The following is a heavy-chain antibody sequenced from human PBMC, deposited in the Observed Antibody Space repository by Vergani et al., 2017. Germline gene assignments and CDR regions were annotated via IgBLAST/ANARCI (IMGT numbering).Heavy chain of an antibody. CDR2: IYTSGST. Sequence: QVQLQESGPGLVKPSETLSLTCTVPGGSISSYYWSWIRQPAGKGLEWSGRIYTSGSTNYNPSLKRRVTMSVDTSKNQCSLNVGSVTAADTAVYYCAIVSMGQQLVGYYYYYMDVWG. J-gene: IGHJ6*03. CDR1: GGSISSYY. D-gene: IGHD6-13*01. CDR3: AIVSMGQQLVGYYYYYMDV. V-gene: IGHV4-4*07.